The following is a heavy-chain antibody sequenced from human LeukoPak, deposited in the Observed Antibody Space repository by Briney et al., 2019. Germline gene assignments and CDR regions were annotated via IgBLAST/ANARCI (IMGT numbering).Heavy chain of an antibody. D-gene: IGHD3-22*01. CDR1: GGTFSSYA. J-gene: IGHJ4*02. V-gene: IGHV1-69*05. Sequence: SVKVSCKASGGTFSSYAISWVRQAPGQGLEWMGRIIPIFGRANYAQKFQGRVTITTDESTSTAYMELSSLRSEDTAVYYCAREDHETYYYDSSGYWWYYWGQGTLVTVSS. CDR3: AREDHETYYYDSSGYWWYY. CDR2: IIPIFGRA.